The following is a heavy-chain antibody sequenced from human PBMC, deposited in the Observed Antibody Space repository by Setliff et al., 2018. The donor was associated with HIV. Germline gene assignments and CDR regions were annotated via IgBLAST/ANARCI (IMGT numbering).Heavy chain of an antibody. J-gene: IGHJ4*02. V-gene: IGHV4-30-4*08. D-gene: IGHD6-19*01. CDR2: IHYSGST. CDR1: GDSISSGGHY. CDR3: ARERPQSHFFDY. Sequence: SETLSLTCSVSGDSISSGGHYWSWIRQSPGKGLEWIGYIHYSGSTYFNPSLKSRVSISTDTSKNQFSLKLTSVTAADTAVYFCARERPQSHFFDYWGQGTLVTVSS.